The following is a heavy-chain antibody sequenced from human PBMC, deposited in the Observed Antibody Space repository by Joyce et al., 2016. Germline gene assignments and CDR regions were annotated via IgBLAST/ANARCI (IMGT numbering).Heavy chain of an antibody. CDR3: ARNPRVSAEAFDI. Sequence: QVQLQESGPGLVKPSQTLSLLCTVSGGSISSGHYHWSWIGQHPGKGLEWIGYIYFSGSTYYNPSLKSRVTISVDTSKNQFSLNLDSVTAADTAVYYCARNPRVSAEAFDIWGQGTMVTVSS. CDR1: GGSISSGHYH. V-gene: IGHV4-31*03. CDR2: IYFSGST. J-gene: IGHJ3*02. D-gene: IGHD3-3*01.